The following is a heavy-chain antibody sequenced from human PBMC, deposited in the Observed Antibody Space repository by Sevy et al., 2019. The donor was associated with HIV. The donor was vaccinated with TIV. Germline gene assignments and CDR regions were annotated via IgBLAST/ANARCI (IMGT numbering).Heavy chain of an antibody. Sequence: GGSLRLSCAASGFTFSSYWMSWVRQAPGKGLEWVANIKQDGSEKYYVDSVKGRFTISRANAKNSLYLQMNSLRAEDTAVYDCARPDYYDSSGLIDYWGQGTLVTVSS. CDR3: ARPDYYDSSGLIDY. CDR1: GFTFSSYW. D-gene: IGHD3-22*01. J-gene: IGHJ4*02. CDR2: IKQDGSEK. V-gene: IGHV3-7*01.